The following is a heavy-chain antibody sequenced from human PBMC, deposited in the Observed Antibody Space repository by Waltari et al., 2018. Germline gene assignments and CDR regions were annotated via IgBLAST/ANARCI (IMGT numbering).Heavy chain of an antibody. D-gene: IGHD6-13*01. V-gene: IGHV4-39*07. CDR1: GGSISSSSYY. CDR2: IYYSGST. CDR3: ARDGQYSSSLWGYYYYYYGMDV. J-gene: IGHJ6*02. Sequence: QLQLQESGPGLVKPSETLSLTCTVSGGSISSSSYYWGWIRQPPGKGLEWIGSIYYSGSTSYNPSLKSRVTISVDTSKNQFSLKLSSVTAADTAVYYCARDGQYSSSLWGYYYYYYGMDVWGQGTTVTVSS.